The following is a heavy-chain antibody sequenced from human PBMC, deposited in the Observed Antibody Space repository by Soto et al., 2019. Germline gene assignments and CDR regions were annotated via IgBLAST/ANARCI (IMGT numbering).Heavy chain of an antibody. CDR2: MIGDGTSW. D-gene: IGHD1-26*01. J-gene: IGHJ4*02. CDR3: AKDLRPDGRYDLDY. Sequence: EVQLLESGGGLAQAGGSLRLSCAASGFNFRIYAMNWVRQDPGKGLEWVSVMIGDGTSWDYADSVRGRFTISRDNSKKMLYLQMNSLRAEDTAVYYCAKDLRPDGRYDLDYWGQGTLVTVSS. CDR1: GFNFRIYA. V-gene: IGHV3-23*01.